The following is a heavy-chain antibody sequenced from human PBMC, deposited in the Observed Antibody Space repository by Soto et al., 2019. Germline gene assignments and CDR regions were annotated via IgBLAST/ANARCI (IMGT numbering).Heavy chain of an antibody. Sequence: QLQLQESGPGLVKPSETLSLTCTVSGGSISSSSYYWGWIRQPPGKGLEWIGNIYYDGSTHYNPPLKSRVTISAGTSKNQLSLKVSSVSATDTAVYYCARLRVHSSCWTPWDYWGQGTLVTVSS. CDR3: ARLRVHSSCWTPWDY. J-gene: IGHJ4*02. V-gene: IGHV4-39*01. CDR1: GGSISSSSYY. CDR2: IYYDGST. D-gene: IGHD6-19*01.